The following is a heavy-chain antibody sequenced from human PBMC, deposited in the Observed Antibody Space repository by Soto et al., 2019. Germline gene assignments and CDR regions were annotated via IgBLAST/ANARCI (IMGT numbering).Heavy chain of an antibody. CDR3: AKRKGGSYYWYVMDV. Sequence: EVQVVESGGGLVQPGGSLRLSCAASGFPFSTYAMSWVRQAPGKGLEWVSAISGPGGSTYYADSVRGRFTISRDNTKNTLYLQMNSLRAEDTARYYCAKRKGGSYYWYVMDVWGQGTTVTVSS. V-gene: IGHV3-23*04. CDR2: ISGPGGST. D-gene: IGHD3-16*01. J-gene: IGHJ6*02. CDR1: GFPFSTYA.